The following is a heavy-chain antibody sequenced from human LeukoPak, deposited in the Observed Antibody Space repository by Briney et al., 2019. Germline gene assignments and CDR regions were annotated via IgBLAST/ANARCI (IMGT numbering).Heavy chain of an antibody. Sequence: GASVKVSCKASGYTFTSYDINWVRQATGQGLEWMGWMNPNSGNTGYAQKFQGRVTMTRNTSISTGYMELSSLRSEDTAVYYCARVAYSSSMLYYYYYMDVWGKGTTVTISS. CDR3: ARVAYSSSMLYYYYYMDV. V-gene: IGHV1-8*01. CDR2: MNPNSGNT. D-gene: IGHD6-13*01. CDR1: GYTFTSYD. J-gene: IGHJ6*03.